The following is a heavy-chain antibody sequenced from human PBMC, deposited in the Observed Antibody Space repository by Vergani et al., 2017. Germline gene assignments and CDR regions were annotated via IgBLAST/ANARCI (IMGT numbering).Heavy chain of an antibody. CDR1: GFNFGEYG. D-gene: IGHD5/OR15-5a*01. CDR2: IRSKTYGATT. J-gene: IGHJ4*02. Sequence: EVQLVESGGDLVQPGRSLRLSCQTSGFNFGEYGVSWVRQAPGKGLEWIGFIRSKTYGATTEYAASVRGRFTISRDDSKGIAYLQMSSLKTEDTAVYFCYTVYHDYWGQGTLVTVSS. CDR3: YTVYHDY. V-gene: IGHV3-49*04.